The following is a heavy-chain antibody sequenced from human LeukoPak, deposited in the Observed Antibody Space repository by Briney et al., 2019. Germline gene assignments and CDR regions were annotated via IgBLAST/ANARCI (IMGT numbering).Heavy chain of an antibody. J-gene: IGHJ4*02. Sequence: GGSLRLSCAASGFTFSSYSMNWVRQAPGKGLEWVSSISSSSSYIYYADSVKGRFTISRDNAKNSLYLQMNSLRAEDTAVYYCARPVSGDGTAAAQFDYWGQGTPVTVSS. D-gene: IGHD6-13*01. CDR3: ARPVSGDGTAAAQFDY. CDR2: ISSSSSYI. CDR1: GFTFSSYS. V-gene: IGHV3-21*04.